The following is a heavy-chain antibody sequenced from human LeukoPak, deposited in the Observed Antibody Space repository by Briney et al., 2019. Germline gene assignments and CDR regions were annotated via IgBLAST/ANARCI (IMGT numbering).Heavy chain of an antibody. D-gene: IGHD4-17*01. V-gene: IGHV4-59*08. CDR1: NGSISTYY. CDR2: ISYSGST. Sequence: SETLSLTCTVSNGSISTYYWSWIRQSPGQGLESIGYISYSGSTNYNPSLKSRVTISIDTSKNQFSLKLSSLTAADTAVYYCARVATVTIRTYFDYWGQGTLVTVSS. J-gene: IGHJ4*02. CDR3: ARVATVTIRTYFDY.